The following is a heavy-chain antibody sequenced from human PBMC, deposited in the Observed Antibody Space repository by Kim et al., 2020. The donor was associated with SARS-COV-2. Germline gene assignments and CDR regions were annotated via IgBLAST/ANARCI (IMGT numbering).Heavy chain of an antibody. J-gene: IGHJ4*02. Sequence: PSLKSRVTISVDTSKNQFSLNLSSVTAADTAIYYCARDRSGSESYPYFDYWGQGTLVTVSS. V-gene: IGHV4-59*01. CDR3: ARDRSGSESYPYFDY. D-gene: IGHD3-10*01.